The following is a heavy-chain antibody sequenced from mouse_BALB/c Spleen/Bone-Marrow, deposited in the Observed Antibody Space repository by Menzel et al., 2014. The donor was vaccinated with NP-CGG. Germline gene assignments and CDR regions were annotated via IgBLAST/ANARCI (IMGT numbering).Heavy chain of an antibody. D-gene: IGHD2-2*01. V-gene: IGHV3-5*02. CDR2: IYYSGTI. J-gene: IGHJ2*01. CDR3: ARVYGYDTYFYF. CDR1: GISITTGNYR. Sequence: VQLQQSGPGLVKPSQTVSLTCTVTGISITTGNYRWSWIRQFPGNKLEWIGYIYYSGTITYNPSLTSRTTITRDTSKNQFFLEMNSLTAEDTATYYCARVYGYDTYFYFWGQGTTLTVSS.